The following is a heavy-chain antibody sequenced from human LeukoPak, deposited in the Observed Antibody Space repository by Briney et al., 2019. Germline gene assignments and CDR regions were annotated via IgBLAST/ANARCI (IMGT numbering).Heavy chain of an antibody. CDR3: AKGGFSGYSYGYDFHIDY. CDR1: GFTFSSYG. V-gene: IGHV3-30*18. Sequence: PGGSLRLSCAASGFTFSSYGMHWVRQAPGKGLEWVAVISYDGSNKYYADSVKGRFTISRDNSKNTLYLQMNSLRAEDTAVYYCAKGGFSGYSYGYDFHIDYWGQGTLVTVSS. CDR2: ISYDGSNK. J-gene: IGHJ4*02. D-gene: IGHD5-18*01.